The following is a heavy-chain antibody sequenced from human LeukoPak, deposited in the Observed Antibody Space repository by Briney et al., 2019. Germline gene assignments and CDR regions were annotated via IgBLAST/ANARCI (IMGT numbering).Heavy chain of an antibody. J-gene: IGHJ4*02. V-gene: IGHV3-9*01. D-gene: IGHD2-2*01. CDR3: GKGGYCSSTSCYFDY. CDR1: GFTFADYA. Sequence: SLRLSCAASGFTFADYAMHWDRQAAGKGLEWVSGISWNSGSIGYADSVKGRFTISRDTATNSLYLKMNSLRAEDTALYYCGKGGYCSSTSCYFDYWGQGTLVTVSS. CDR2: ISWNSGSI.